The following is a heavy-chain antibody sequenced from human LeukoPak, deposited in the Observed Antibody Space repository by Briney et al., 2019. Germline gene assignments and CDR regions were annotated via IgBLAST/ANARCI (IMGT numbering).Heavy chain of an antibody. CDR1: GGSISSSSYY. V-gene: IGHV4-39*01. CDR2: IYYSGST. Sequence: KPSETLSLTCTVSGGSISSSSYYWGWIRQPPGKGLEWIGSIYYSGSTYYNPSLKSRVTISVDTSKNQFSLKLSSVTAADTAVYYCARIYCSSTSCYLDWYFDLWGRGTLVTVSP. J-gene: IGHJ2*01. CDR3: ARIYCSSTSCYLDWYFDL. D-gene: IGHD2-2*01.